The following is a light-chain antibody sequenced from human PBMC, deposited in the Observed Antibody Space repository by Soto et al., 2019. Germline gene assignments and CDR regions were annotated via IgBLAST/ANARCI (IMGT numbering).Light chain of an antibody. CDR2: EVS. CDR1: SSDVGGYNY. Sequence: QSALTQPPSASGSPGQSVTISCTGTSSDVGGYNYVSWYQQHPGKAPKLMIYEVSKRPSGVPDRFSGSKSDNTASLTVSGLQAEDEADYYCCSYAGSNKDVFGTGTKLTVL. CDR3: CSYAGSNKDV. V-gene: IGLV2-8*01. J-gene: IGLJ1*01.